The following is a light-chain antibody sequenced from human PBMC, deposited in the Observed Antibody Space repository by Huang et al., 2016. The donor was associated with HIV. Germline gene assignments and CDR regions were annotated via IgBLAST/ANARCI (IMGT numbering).Light chain of an antibody. CDR1: QSIGNY. CDR2: GAS. Sequence: DIQMTQSPSTLSASVGDRVTVNSRASQSIGNYLNWYQQNPGKAPKLLIYGASSLQSRVPSMFSGSGSGTVFILSITSLQPEDFATYYCQQSYNSWTFGQGTKVDIK. J-gene: IGKJ1*01. V-gene: IGKV1-39*01. CDR3: QQSYNSWT.